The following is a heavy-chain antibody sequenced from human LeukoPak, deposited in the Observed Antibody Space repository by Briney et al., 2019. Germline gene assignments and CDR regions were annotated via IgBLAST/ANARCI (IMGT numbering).Heavy chain of an antibody. Sequence: SETLSLTCTVSGGSISSGGYYWSWIRQHPGKGLEWIAYISYSGSTYYNPSLKSRVAISVDTSKNQFSLKLCSVTAADTAVYYCATYSSSSGVFDYWGQGTLVTVSS. V-gene: IGHV4-31*03. CDR3: ATYSSSSGVFDY. CDR1: GGSISSGGYY. CDR2: ISYSGST. D-gene: IGHD6-6*01. J-gene: IGHJ4*02.